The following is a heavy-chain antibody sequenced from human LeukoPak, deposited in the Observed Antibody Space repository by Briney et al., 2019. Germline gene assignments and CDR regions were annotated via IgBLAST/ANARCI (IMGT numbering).Heavy chain of an antibody. CDR1: GYTFTRYY. CDR3: ARGVGSTSCYSPLCYYYGMDV. V-gene: IGHV1-2*02. CDR2: INPNSGGT. D-gene: IGHD2-2*02. Sequence: SSVKVSCKASGYTFTRYYLHWVRQAPGQGLEWMGWINPNSGGTNYAQKFQGRVTMTRDTSISTAYMELSRLRSDDTAVYYCARGVGSTSCYSPLCYYYGMDVWGQGTTVTVSS. J-gene: IGHJ6*02.